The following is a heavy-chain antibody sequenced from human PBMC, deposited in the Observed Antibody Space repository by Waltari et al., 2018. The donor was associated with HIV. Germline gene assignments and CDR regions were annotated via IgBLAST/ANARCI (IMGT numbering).Heavy chain of an antibody. V-gene: IGHV3-30*04. CDR1: GFSFSGEA. CDR3: ARDAAPPEY. Sequence: VQLAGSGGGVLQPGRPSRLPCAPSGFSFSGEAMHWVRQAPGKGLEWVAARSYDGRNKFYADSVKGRFTISRDNSKNTVYVEMSSLSPEDTAVYFCARDAAPPEYWGQGTLVTVSS. CDR2: RSYDGRNK. J-gene: IGHJ4*02.